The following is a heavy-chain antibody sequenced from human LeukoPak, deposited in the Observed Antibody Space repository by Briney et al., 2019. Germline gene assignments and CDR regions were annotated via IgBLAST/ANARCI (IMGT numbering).Heavy chain of an antibody. CDR3: AKTQARITMVRGALDAFDI. J-gene: IGHJ3*02. D-gene: IGHD3-10*01. V-gene: IGHV3-30*18. Sequence: GGSLRLSCAASGFTFSSSAMSWVRQAPGKGLEWVAVISYDGSNKYYADSVKGRFSISRDNSKNTLYLQMNSLRAEDTAVYYCAKTQARITMVRGALDAFDIWGQGTMVTVSS. CDR1: GFTFSSSA. CDR2: ISYDGSNK.